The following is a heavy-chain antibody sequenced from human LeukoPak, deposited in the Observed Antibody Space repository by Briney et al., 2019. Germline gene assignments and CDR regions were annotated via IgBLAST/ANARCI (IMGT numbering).Heavy chain of an antibody. CDR1: GGSISSYY. V-gene: IGHV4-4*07. Sequence: SETLSLTCTVSGGSISSYYWSWIRQPAGKGLEWIGRIYTSGSTNYNPSLKSRVTISVDTSKNQFSLKLSSVTAADTAVYYCARIGGSYHIGGSIDYWGQGTLVTVSS. CDR2: IYTSGST. J-gene: IGHJ4*02. CDR3: ARIGGSYHIGGSIDY. D-gene: IGHD1-26*01.